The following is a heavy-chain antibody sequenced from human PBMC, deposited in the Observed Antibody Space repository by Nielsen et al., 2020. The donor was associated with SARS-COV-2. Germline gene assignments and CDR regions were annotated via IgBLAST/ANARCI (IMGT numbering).Heavy chain of an antibody. V-gene: IGHV3-7*01. J-gene: IGHJ4*02. D-gene: IGHD6-13*01. Sequence: GGSLRLSCAASGFTFSSYWMTWVRQAPGKGLEWVANIKEDGSEKYYVDSVKGRFTISRDNSKNTLYLQMNSLRAEDTAVYYCARDGQMSAGTGVDYWGQGTLVTVSS. CDR2: IKEDGSEK. CDR1: GFTFSSYW. CDR3: ARDGQMSAGTGVDY.